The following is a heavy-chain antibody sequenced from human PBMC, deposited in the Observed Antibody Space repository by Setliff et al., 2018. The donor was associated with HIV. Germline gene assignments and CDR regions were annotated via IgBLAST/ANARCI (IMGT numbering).Heavy chain of an antibody. CDR3: ARKGSSSRSQEYYYDF. CDR1: GGSISSYY. V-gene: IGHV4-4*07. D-gene: IGHD6-13*01. J-gene: IGHJ4*02. Sequence: SETLSLTCTVSGGSISSYYWSWIRQPAGKGLEWIGRIYTSGSTNYNPSLKSRVTTSLDTSKNQFSLKLSSVTALDTAVYYCARKGSSSRSQEYYYDFWGQGTLVT. CDR2: IYTSGST.